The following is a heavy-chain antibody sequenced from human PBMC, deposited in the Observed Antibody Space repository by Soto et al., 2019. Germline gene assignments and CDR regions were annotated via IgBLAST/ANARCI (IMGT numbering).Heavy chain of an antibody. V-gene: IGHV1-2*04. D-gene: IGHD1-1*01. CDR1: GYTFTGYY. CDR2: INPNSGGT. Sequence: ASVKVSCKASGYTFTGYYMHWVRQAPGQGLEWMGWINPNSGGTNYAQKFQGWVTMTRDTSISTAYMELSRLRSDDTAVYYCARERRTKHNWFDPWDQGTLVTVSS. CDR3: ARERRTKHNWFDP. J-gene: IGHJ5*02.